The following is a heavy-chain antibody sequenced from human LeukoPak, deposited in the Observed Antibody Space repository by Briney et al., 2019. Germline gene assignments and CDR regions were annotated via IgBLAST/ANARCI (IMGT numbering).Heavy chain of an antibody. Sequence: GASVKVSCKASGYTFTTYFMHWVRQAPGQGLEWMGLINPGGGSTFYAQKFQGRVTMTRDTSTSTVYMELSSLRSEDTAMYYCASHYNSFEYWGQGTLVTVSS. CDR3: ASHYNSFEY. D-gene: IGHD3-10*01. CDR2: INPGGGST. J-gene: IGHJ4*02. CDR1: GYTFTTYF. V-gene: IGHV1-46*01.